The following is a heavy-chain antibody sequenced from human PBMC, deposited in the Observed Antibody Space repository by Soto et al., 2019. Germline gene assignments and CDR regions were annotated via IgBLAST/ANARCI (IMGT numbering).Heavy chain of an antibody. CDR1: GYSFTSYW. J-gene: IGHJ6*02. D-gene: IGHD3-9*01. CDR3: ARRCPVLRYFDCHPGMDV. CDR2: IDPSDSYT. Sequence: GESLKISCKGSGYSFTSYWISWVRQMPGKGLEWMGRIDPSDSYTNYSPSFQGHVTISADKSISTAYLQWSSLKASDTAMYYCARRCPVLRYFDCHPGMDVWGQGTTVTVS. V-gene: IGHV5-10-1*01.